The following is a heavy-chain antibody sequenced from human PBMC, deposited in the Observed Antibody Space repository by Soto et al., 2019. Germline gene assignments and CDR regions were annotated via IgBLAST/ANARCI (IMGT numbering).Heavy chain of an antibody. V-gene: IGHV1-18*01. D-gene: IGHD2-2*01. Sequence: ASSEVSCKGFGYSFMKYGINWVRQAPGQGLEWVGWISPYSGYTHSAQKFHGRLTLTTDTAASTAYMELRILRSADTALYYCAREASVLIPAAQPSRFDSWGQGTLVTVSS. CDR1: GYSFMKYG. CDR3: AREASVLIPAAQPSRFDS. J-gene: IGHJ4*02. CDR2: ISPYSGYT.